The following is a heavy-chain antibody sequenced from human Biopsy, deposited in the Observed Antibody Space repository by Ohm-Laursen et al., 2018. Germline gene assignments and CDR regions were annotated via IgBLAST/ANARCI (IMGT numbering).Heavy chain of an antibody. J-gene: IGHJ3*02. CDR1: GGSMTGYE. Sequence: ETLSLTCSVSGGSMTGYEWSWIRLAPGKGLEWIGYIYYSGGTKYNPSLASRVTFSVDMSKSQFSLKLYSVTAADTAVYYCARVEAGTYDALDIWGQGTLVAVS. CDR3: ARVEAGTYDALDI. D-gene: IGHD1-26*01. V-gene: IGHV4-59*01. CDR2: IYYSGGT.